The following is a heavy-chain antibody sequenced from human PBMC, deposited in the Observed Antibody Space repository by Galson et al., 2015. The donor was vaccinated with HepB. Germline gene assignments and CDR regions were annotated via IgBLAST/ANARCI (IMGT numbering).Heavy chain of an antibody. J-gene: IGHJ4*02. Sequence: SLRLSCATSGFIFTDYYMSWIRQAPGKALEWLAYISVGGGTIYYADSVKGRFTISKDTAKNFVYLQMDSLRAEDTAIYYCARDRHRSGWYIDYWGQGTLVTVSS. CDR2: ISVGGGTI. CDR1: GFIFTDYY. CDR3: ARDRHRSGWYIDY. V-gene: IGHV3-11*01. D-gene: IGHD6-19*01.